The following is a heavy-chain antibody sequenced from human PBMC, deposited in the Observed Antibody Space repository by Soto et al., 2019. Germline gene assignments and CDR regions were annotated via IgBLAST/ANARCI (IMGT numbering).Heavy chain of an antibody. J-gene: IGHJ4*02. CDR1: RVSLSTYY. CDR2: IYSSGST. V-gene: IGHV4-59*07. D-gene: IGHD3-3*02. CDR3: AARHFWSGPWTDTRLDY. Sequence: SVTLSLTSTVSRVSLSTYYAALLRHPPGKGLEWIGYIYSSGSTNYNPSLKSRVTMSVDTSKNQFSPKLTSVTAADTAVYYCAARHFWSGPWTDTRLDYWGQGTLVTVSS.